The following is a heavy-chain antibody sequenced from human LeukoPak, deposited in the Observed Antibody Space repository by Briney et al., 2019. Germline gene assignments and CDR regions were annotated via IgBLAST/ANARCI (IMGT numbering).Heavy chain of an antibody. CDR3: ARAGIASEWFDP. D-gene: IGHD1-14*01. J-gene: IGHJ5*02. V-gene: IGHV1-46*01. CDR2: INPSGGST. Sequence: GASVTVSCTASGYTFTSYYMHWVRQAPGQGLEWMGIINPSGGSTSYAQKFQGRVTMTRDTSTSTVYMELSSLRSEDTAVYYCARAGIASEWFDPWGQGTLVTVSS. CDR1: GYTFTSYY.